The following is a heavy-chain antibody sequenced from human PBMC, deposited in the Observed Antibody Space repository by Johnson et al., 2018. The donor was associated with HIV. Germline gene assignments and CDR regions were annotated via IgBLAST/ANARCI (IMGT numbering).Heavy chain of an antibody. CDR2: ISYDGSNT. V-gene: IGHV3-30*03. CDR3: ARGGLLHAFDI. J-gene: IGHJ3*02. Sequence: KGLEWVAVISYDGSNTYYADSVKGRFTISRDNSKNTLYLQMNSLRAEDMAVYYCARGGLLHAFDIWGQGTMVTVSS. D-gene: IGHD2/OR15-2a*01.